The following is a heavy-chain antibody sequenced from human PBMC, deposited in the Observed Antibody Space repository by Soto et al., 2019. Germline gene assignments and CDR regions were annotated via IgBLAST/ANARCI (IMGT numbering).Heavy chain of an antibody. CDR2: IFPSDSDT. D-gene: IGHD3-22*01. CDR3: ARKDKSGYFNWFDP. Sequence: GESLKISCKGSTYPFSTNYIAWVRQMPGKGLEWMGIIFPSDSDTRYSPSFQGQVTISADRSTSTVFLQWASLKASDTAVYFCARKDKSGYFNWFDPWGQGTLDTVSS. J-gene: IGHJ5*02. V-gene: IGHV5-51*01. CDR1: TYPFSTNY.